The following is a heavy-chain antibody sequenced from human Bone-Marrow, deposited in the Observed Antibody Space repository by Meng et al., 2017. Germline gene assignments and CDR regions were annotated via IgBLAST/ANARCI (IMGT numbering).Heavy chain of an antibody. CDR3: ARDLDSLWSGYGMDV. CDR1: GFTFSSYS. Sequence: GESLKISCAASGFTFSSYSMNWVRQAPGKGLEWVSSISSSSSYIYYADSVKGRFTISRDNAKNSLYLQMNSLRAEDTAVYYCARDLDSLWSGYGMDVWGQGTTGTVSS. J-gene: IGHJ6*02. V-gene: IGHV3-21*01. D-gene: IGHD2-2*03. CDR2: ISSSSSYI.